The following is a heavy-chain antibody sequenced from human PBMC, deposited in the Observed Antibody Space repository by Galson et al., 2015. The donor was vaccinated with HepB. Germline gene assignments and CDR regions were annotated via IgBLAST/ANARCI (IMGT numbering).Heavy chain of an antibody. Sequence: SLRLSCAASGFTFSSYSMNWVRQAPGKGLEWVSSISSSSSYIYYADSVKGRFTISRDNAKNSLYLQMNSLRAEDTAVYYCARVPYYDFWSGYLSSSYHWFDPWGQGTLVTVSS. D-gene: IGHD3-3*01. CDR1: GFTFSSYS. CDR2: ISSSSSYI. CDR3: ARVPYYDFWSGYLSSSYHWFDP. V-gene: IGHV3-21*01. J-gene: IGHJ5*02.